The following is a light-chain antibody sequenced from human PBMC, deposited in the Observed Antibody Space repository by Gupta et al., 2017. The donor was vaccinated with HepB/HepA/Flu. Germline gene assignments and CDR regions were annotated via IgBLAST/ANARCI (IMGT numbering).Light chain of an antibody. J-gene: IGKJ1*01. CDR2: SAS. Sequence: DIRVTQSPSSLSASVGDSVFIACRTNQSISYYLSWYQQKVGKAPKLLIYSASCRQPGMPSRFSDDGSGTEFTLNISRLQPDDFATYYCQQMDNTPRSFGQGTTVEIK. CDR3: QQMDNTPRS. V-gene: IGKV1-39*01. CDR1: QSISYY.